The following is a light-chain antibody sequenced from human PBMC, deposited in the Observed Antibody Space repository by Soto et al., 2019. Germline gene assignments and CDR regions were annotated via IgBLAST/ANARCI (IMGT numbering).Light chain of an antibody. V-gene: IGKV3-11*01. CDR1: QSVSDY. Sequence: EIVLTQSPDTLSVSPGERATLSCRASQSVSDYTAWFQQKPGQPPRLVIYEASNRATGIPDRFSGSGSGTDFTLTISSLDPEDFAVYYCQQRNNWPWTFGQGTKVDIK. J-gene: IGKJ1*01. CDR2: EAS. CDR3: QQRNNWPWT.